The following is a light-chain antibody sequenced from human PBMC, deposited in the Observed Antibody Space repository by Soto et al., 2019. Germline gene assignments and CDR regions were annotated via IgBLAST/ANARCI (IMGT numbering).Light chain of an antibody. CDR3: QQYGSSPWT. V-gene: IGKV3-20*01. J-gene: IGKJ1*01. CDR2: GAS. CDR1: QSISSW. Sequence: TQSPSTLSASVGDRVTITCRASQSISSWLAWYQQKPGQAPRPLIYGASSRAIGIPDRFSGSGSGTDFTLTISRLEPEDFAVYYCQQYGSSPWTFGQGTKVEIK.